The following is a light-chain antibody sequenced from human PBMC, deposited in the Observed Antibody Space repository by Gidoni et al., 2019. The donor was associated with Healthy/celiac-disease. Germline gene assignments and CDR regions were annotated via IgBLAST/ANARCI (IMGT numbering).Light chain of an antibody. CDR1: QHVLYRSNYKNY. CDR2: CAS. Sequence: DIVLTQSPDSPAVSLGERATINCKSSQHVLYRSNYKNYLACYQQKPGQPPRLLIYCASTRESGLPDRFRGSGSGTDFTLPIRSLQAEDVAVYYCQQYYSSPITFGQGTRLEIK. V-gene: IGKV4-1*01. J-gene: IGKJ5*01. CDR3: QQYYSSPIT.